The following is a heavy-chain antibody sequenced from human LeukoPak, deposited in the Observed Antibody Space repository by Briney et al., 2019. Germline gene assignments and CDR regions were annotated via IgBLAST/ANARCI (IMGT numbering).Heavy chain of an antibody. CDR2: IYYNEDT. J-gene: IGHJ5*01. D-gene: IGHD3-16*02. CDR3: AVLLYRHYHWFDS. Sequence: PSETLSLTCTVSGASISSKSFYCGWIRQPPGKGLELIGTIYYNEDTFYNPSLRSRVTMSVDTSASQFSLKLSYVTAADTAVYYCAVLLYRHYHWFDSWGQGTLVSVSS. V-gene: IGHV4-39*01. CDR1: GASISSKSFY.